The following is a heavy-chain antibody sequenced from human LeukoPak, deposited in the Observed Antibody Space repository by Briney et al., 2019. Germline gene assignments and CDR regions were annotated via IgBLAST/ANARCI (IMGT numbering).Heavy chain of an antibody. CDR3: ARDSLYGTGRVVFDY. V-gene: IGHV3-48*03. CDR1: GSTFSRHE. Sequence: GGSLRLSCAASGSTFSRHEMNWVRHAPGKGLEWLSYISSSGLTAYYADSVLGRFTISRDNAKNSLYLQMNSLRADDTAVYYCARDSLYGTGRVVFDYWGQGTLVTVSS. CDR2: ISSSGLTA. D-gene: IGHD3-10*01. J-gene: IGHJ4*02.